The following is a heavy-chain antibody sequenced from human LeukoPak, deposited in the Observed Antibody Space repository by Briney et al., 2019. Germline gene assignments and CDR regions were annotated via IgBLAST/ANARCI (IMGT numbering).Heavy chain of an antibody. D-gene: IGHD6-13*01. CDR1: GVTFSRYS. V-gene: IGHV3-48*01. J-gene: IGHJ3*02. Sequence: GGCLRLSCAASGVTFSRYSMNWGRQAPGEGVGWGSYISSSRSTIYYADSVKGRFTISRDNAKNSLYLQMNSLRAEDTAVYYCARDLFNRYSSSWYDSGDAFDIWGQGTMVTVSS. CDR2: ISSSRSTI. CDR3: ARDLFNRYSSSWYDSGDAFDI.